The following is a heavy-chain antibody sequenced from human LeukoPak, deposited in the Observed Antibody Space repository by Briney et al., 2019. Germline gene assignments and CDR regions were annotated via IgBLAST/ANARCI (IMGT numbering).Heavy chain of an antibody. Sequence: ASVTVSCKASGGTFSSYAISWVRQAPGQGLEWMGRIIPIFGIANYAQKFQGRVTITADKSTSTAYMELSSLRSEDTAVYFWARGKFAVVVAANRWFGPLGQGTLVTVSS. D-gene: IGHD2-15*01. CDR1: GGTFSSYA. V-gene: IGHV1-69*04. CDR3: ARGKFAVVVAANRWFGP. J-gene: IGHJ5*02. CDR2: IIPIFGIA.